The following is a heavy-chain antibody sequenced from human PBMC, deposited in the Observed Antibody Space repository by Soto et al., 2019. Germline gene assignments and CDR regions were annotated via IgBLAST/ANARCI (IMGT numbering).Heavy chain of an antibody. CDR1: GFSFRTHA. CDR2: ISGDGDST. V-gene: IGHV3-23*01. CDR3: AKDGRYCSSISCSYVGNWFDP. Sequence: GGSLRLSCAASGFSFRTHAMSWVRQAPGKGLEWVSAISGDGDSTYYADSVKGRFTISRDNSKNTLYLQMNSLRAEDTAVYYCAKDGRYCSSISCSYVGNWFDPWGQGTLVTVSS. J-gene: IGHJ5*02. D-gene: IGHD2-2*01.